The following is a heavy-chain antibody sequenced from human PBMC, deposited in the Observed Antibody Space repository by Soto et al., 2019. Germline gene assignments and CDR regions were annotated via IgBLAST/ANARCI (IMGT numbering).Heavy chain of an antibody. CDR1: GFTFSSYW. V-gene: IGHV3-7*01. J-gene: IGHJ4*02. Sequence: GGSLRVSCAASGFTFSSYWMSWVRQAPWKGLEWVANINQDASQKKYVDSVKGRFTISRDNAKNSLYLQMNSLRAEDTAAYYCVKVGYKGWDIDYWGQGNPVNVSS. D-gene: IGHD5-12*01. CDR3: VKVGYKGWDIDY. CDR2: INQDASQK.